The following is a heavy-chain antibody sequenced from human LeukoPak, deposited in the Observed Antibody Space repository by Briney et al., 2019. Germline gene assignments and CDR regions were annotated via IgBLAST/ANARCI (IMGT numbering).Heavy chain of an antibody. J-gene: IGHJ5*02. CDR1: GFTFSSYG. CDR2: ISYDGSNK. Sequence: PGGSLRLSCSASGFTFSSYGMHWVRQAPGKGLEWVAAISYDGSNKHYADSVRGRFIISRDNSKNTLYLQMNVLGGEDTAVYYCAKDPYSTADGWLDPWGQGTLVIVSS. V-gene: IGHV3-30*18. D-gene: IGHD1-1*01. CDR3: AKDPYSTADGWLDP.